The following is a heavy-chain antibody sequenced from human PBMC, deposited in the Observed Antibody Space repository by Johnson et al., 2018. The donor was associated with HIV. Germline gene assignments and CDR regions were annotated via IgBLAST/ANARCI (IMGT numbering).Heavy chain of an antibody. J-gene: IGHJ3*02. CDR2: ISSNGGRT. D-gene: IGHD5-18*01. CDR1: GFTFSNYA. V-gene: IGHV3-64*01. CDR3: AKARGYSYGGDAFDI. Sequence: VQLVESGGGLVQPGGSLRLSCTPSGFTFSNYAIYWVRQAPGKGLEYVSSISSNGGRTYYANSVKGRFTVSRDNSNNTLYLQMGSLRAEDMAVYYCAKARGYSYGGDAFDIWGQGTMVTVSS.